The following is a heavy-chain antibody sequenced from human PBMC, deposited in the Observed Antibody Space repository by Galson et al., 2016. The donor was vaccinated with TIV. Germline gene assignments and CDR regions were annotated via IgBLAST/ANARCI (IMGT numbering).Heavy chain of an antibody. CDR2: IYDDGKK. Sequence: SLRLSCAASGLIVTDNSMTWVRQAPGKGLEWVALIYDDGKKMYADSVQGRFTISRDSSKNVLHLQMTSLRGEDTAVYFCARDRRQCGNECFLRYYYGMDVWGQGTTGTV. CDR3: ARDRRQCGNECFLRYYYGMDV. CDR1: GLIVTDNS. J-gene: IGHJ6*02. D-gene: IGHD1-26*01. V-gene: IGHV3-66*02.